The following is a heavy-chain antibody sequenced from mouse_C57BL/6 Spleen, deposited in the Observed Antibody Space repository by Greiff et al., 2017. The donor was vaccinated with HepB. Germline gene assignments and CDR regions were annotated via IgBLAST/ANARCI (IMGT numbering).Heavy chain of an antibody. CDR2: IDPSDSET. CDR1: GYTFTSYW. D-gene: IGHD2-1*01. J-gene: IGHJ3*01. Sequence: QVQLQQPGAELVRPGSSVKLSCKASGYTFTSYWMHWVKQRPIQGLEWIGNIDPSDSETHYNQKFKDKATLTVDKSSSTAYMQLSSLTSEDSAVYYCASSYGNYAGFAYWGQGTLVTVSA. V-gene: IGHV1-52*01. CDR3: ASSYGNYAGFAY.